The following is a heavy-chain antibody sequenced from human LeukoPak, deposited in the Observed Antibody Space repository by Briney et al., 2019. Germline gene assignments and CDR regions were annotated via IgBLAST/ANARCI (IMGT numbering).Heavy chain of an antibody. CDR1: GFTFSSYS. Sequence: PGGSLRLSCAASGFTFSSYSMNWIRQAPGKGLEWVSSISSSSSSYIYYADSGRGRLTISTDNAKNSLYLQMNSLRAEDTAVYYCARRGGDYPRYYYYYGMDVRGQGTTVTVSS. J-gene: IGHJ6*02. CDR3: ARRGGDYPRYYYYYGMDV. V-gene: IGHV3-21*01. CDR2: ISSSSSSYI. D-gene: IGHD4-17*01.